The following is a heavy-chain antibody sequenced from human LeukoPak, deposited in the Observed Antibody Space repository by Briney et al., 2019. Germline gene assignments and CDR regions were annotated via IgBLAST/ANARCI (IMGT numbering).Heavy chain of an antibody. CDR2: IRQDGNQK. CDR1: GFNFGSYW. D-gene: IGHD2/OR15-2a*01. J-gene: IGHJ4*02. CDR3: ARDEGEYDTTYRFDY. Sequence: GGSLRLSCAASGFNFGSYWMSWVRQAPGKGLEWLGNIRQDGNQKYYVDSVKGRFTMSRDNARKSLYLQMNALRVEDTAVYYCARDEGEYDTTYRFDYWGQGTLVTVSS. V-gene: IGHV3-7*01.